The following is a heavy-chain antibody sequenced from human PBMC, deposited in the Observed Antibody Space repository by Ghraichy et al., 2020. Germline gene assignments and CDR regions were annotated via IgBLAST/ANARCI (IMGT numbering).Heavy chain of an antibody. CDR3: VSWGHSDEGNF. D-gene: IGHD3-16*01. Sequence: GGSLRLSCAGSGLTFSDYWMSWVRQAPGKGLEWVANTHEAGSYMYYVDSVKGRFTISRDNARNSLSLQMHSLRAEDTAVYYCVSWGHSDEGNFWGQGTLVTVSS. CDR1: GLTFSDYW. V-gene: IGHV3-7*03. CDR2: THEAGSYM. J-gene: IGHJ4*02.